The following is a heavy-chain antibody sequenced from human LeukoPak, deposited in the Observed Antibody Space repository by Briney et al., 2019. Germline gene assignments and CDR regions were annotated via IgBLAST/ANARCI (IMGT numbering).Heavy chain of an antibody. J-gene: IGHJ4*02. CDR1: GFTFGDYA. CDR2: ISYDGSNK. V-gene: IGHV3-30*04. Sequence: PGGSLRLSCIASGFTFGDYAMTWVRQAPGKGLEWVAVISYDGSNKYFADSVKGRFTISRDNSKNTLYLQMNSLRAEDTAVYYCAKGWGIPIFGVVTNWGQGTLVTVSS. D-gene: IGHD3-3*01. CDR3: AKGWGIPIFGVVTN.